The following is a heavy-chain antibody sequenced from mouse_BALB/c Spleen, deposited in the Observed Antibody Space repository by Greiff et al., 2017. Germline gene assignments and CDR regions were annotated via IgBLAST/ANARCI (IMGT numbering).Heavy chain of an antibody. V-gene: IGHV5-6-5*01. CDR1: GFTFSSYA. D-gene: IGHD1-1*01. CDR3: AALTTYYYAMDY. Sequence: EVQRVESGGGLVKPGGSLKLSCAASGFTFSSYAMSWVRQTPEKRLEWVASISSGGSTYYPDSVKGRFTISRDNARNILYLQMSSLRSEDTAMYYCAALTTYYYAMDYWGQGTSVTVSS. J-gene: IGHJ4*01. CDR2: ISSGGST.